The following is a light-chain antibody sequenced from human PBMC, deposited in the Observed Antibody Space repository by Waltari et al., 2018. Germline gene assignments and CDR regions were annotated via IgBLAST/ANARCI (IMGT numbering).Light chain of an antibody. CDR3: GTWDTSLSAGV. V-gene: IGLV1-51*01. J-gene: IGLJ3*02. CDR2: DKN. CDR1: SPNMRNNH. Sequence: QSVLTQPPSVSAAPGQKVTISCSGSSPNMRNNHVPWYQQLPGTAPKPLIYDKNKRPSGIPDRFSGSKSGTSATLGITGLQTGDEADYYCGTWDTSLSAGVFGGGTKLTVL.